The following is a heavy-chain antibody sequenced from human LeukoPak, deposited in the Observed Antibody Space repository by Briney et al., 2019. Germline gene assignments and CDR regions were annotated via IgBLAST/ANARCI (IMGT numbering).Heavy chain of an antibody. V-gene: IGHV3-30*02. CDR1: GFTFSRFG. CDR2: IHNDGTQG. Sequence: GGSLRLSCVASGFTFSRFGMQWVRQAPGKGLEWVAVIHNDGTQGQYADSVKGRFTISKDNSQNTLYLQMNSLRDDDTAVYYCGKEGGGFKGYFERRGRGTTVTVSS. D-gene: IGHD3-9*01. CDR3: GKEGGGFKGYFER. J-gene: IGHJ6*04.